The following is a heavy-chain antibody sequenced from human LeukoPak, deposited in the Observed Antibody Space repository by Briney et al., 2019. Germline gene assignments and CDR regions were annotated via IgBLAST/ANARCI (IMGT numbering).Heavy chain of an antibody. J-gene: IGHJ5*02. CDR3: AREISSDWFDP. D-gene: IGHD2-15*01. CDR2: ISSSSSYI. CDR1: GFTFSSYA. V-gene: IGHV3-21*01. Sequence: GGSLRLSCAASGFTFSSYAMHWVRQAPGKGLEWVSSISSSSSYIYYADSVKGRFTISRDNAKNSLYLQMNSLRAEDTAVYYCAREISSDWFDPWGQGTLVTVSS.